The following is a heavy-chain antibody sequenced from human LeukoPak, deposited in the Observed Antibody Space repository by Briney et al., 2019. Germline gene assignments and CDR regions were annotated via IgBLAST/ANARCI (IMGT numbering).Heavy chain of an antibody. J-gene: IGHJ4*02. CDR2: IGGSGGST. CDR1: GFPLRSYA. Sequence: GGSLRLSCAASGFPLRSYAMSWVRQAPGKGLEWVSTIGGSGGSTYYADSLKGRFTISRDISKNTLYLQINSLRVEDTAVFYCARASGWTDFDYWGQGTQVTVSS. V-gene: IGHV3-23*01. D-gene: IGHD6-19*01. CDR3: ARASGWTDFDY.